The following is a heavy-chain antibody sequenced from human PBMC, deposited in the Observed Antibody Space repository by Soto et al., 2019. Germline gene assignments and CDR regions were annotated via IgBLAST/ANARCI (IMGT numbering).Heavy chain of an antibody. CDR3: VSQRTTVPTQAYFDY. CDR2: VYYRGRS. Sequence: SETLSLTCPVSGCSVTNSSYYWGWIRQSPGKGLEWVGSVYYRGRSYSKSSVKSRVTISVDTSKNRFSLSLNSVTASDTAVYFCVSQRTTVPTQAYFDYWGPGALVTVSS. D-gene: IGHD4-17*01. J-gene: IGHJ4*02. V-gene: IGHV4-39*01. CDR1: GCSVTNSSYY.